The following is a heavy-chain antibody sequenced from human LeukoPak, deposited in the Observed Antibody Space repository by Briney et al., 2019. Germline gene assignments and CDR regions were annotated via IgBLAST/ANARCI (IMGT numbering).Heavy chain of an antibody. CDR3: ASGYGKFDY. V-gene: IGHV4-59*01. J-gene: IGHJ4*02. D-gene: IGHD5-12*01. CDR1: GGSISSYY. CDR2: IYYSGSA. Sequence: SATLSLTCTVSGGSISSYYWSWIRQPPGEGLEWIGFIYYSGSANYNPSLKSRFTISVDTSKNQFSLKLSSVTAADTAVYYCASGYGKFDYWGQGTLVTVSS.